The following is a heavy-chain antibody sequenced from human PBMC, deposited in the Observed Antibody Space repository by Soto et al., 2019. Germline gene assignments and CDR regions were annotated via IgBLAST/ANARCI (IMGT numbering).Heavy chain of an antibody. D-gene: IGHD3-10*01. CDR1: GYTFTGYY. J-gene: IGHJ5*02. Sequence: GASVKVSCKASGYTFTGYYVLWVRQAPGQGPECMGWINPYTGGTNYAQKFLGRVTMSADTSASTAYMDLARLKSDDTAVYYCVRAHALGFSNWFDPWGRGTLVTVSS. CDR3: VRAHALGFSNWFDP. V-gene: IGHV1-2*02. CDR2: INPYTGGT.